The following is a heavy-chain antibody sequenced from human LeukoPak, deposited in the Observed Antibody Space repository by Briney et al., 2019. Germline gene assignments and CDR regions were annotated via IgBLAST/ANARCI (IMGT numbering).Heavy chain of an antibody. V-gene: IGHV4-39*01. D-gene: IGHD2-15*01. CDR3: ARRYCSGGSCPFDY. Sequence: MTSETLSLTCTVSGHPISSSSYYWGWIRQPPGKGLEWIWSIYYSGSTYYNASLKSRVALSVDPSKNQVDLQLISVTAADTAVYYCARRYCSGGSCPFDYWGEGTLVTVSS. CDR1: GHPISSSSYY. J-gene: IGHJ4*02. CDR2: IYYSGST.